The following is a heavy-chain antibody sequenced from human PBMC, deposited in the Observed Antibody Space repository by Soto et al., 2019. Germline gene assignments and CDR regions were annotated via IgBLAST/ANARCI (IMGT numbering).Heavy chain of an antibody. CDR2: IYPGDSDT. Sequence: GESLKLSCKGSGYSFTSYWIGWVRQMPGKGLEWMGIIYPGDSDTRYSPSFQGQVTISADKSISTAYLQWSSLKASDTAMYYCARLGYYDILTGYYGPNDVWGQGTTVTVSS. D-gene: IGHD3-9*01. J-gene: IGHJ6*02. CDR3: ARLGYYDILTGYYGPNDV. CDR1: GYSFTSYW. V-gene: IGHV5-51*01.